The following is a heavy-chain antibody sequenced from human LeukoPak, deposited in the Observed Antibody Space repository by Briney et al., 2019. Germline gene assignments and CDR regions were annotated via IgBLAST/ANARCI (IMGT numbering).Heavy chain of an antibody. J-gene: IGHJ4*02. CDR1: GFTFSSYW. CDR2: LNSDGGST. D-gene: IGHD4-11*01. CDR3: VRGDYSNYDFDY. Sequence: PGGSLRLSCAASGFTFSSYWMHWVRQAPGKGLVWVSRLNSDGGSTRYADSVKGRFTISRDNDKNTMYLQMNSLRVEDTAVYYCVRGDYSNYDFDYWGQGTLVTVSS. V-gene: IGHV3-74*01.